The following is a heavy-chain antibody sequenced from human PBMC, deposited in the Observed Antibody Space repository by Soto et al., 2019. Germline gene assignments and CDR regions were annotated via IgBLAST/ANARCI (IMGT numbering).Heavy chain of an antibody. CDR3: ARDVTSSTYYYLSPGGFDP. Sequence: EVQLVESGGGLVKPGGSLRLSCAASGFTFSSYSMNWVRQAPGKGLEWVSSISSSSSYIYYADSVKGRFTISRDNAKNSLYLQMNSLRGEDTAVYYCARDVTSSTYYYLSPGGFDPWGQGTLVTVFS. CDR1: GFTFSSYS. D-gene: IGHD3-22*01. J-gene: IGHJ5*02. CDR2: ISSSSSYI. V-gene: IGHV3-21*01.